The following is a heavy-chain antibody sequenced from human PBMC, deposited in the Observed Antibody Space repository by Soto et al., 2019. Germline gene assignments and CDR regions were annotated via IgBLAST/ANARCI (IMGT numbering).Heavy chain of an antibody. J-gene: IGHJ5*02. CDR3: ARGGASSKWFAP. Sequence: SETLSLTCTVSGGSITSGGSFWSWIRQHPGKGPEWIAFIGYSGATSYNPSLASRVTISADTYKSQFSLNLRSVTAADTAVYYCARGGASSKWFAPWGKGTLVTVSS. D-gene: IGHD2-15*01. CDR1: GGSITSGGSF. CDR2: IGYSGAT. V-gene: IGHV4-31*03.